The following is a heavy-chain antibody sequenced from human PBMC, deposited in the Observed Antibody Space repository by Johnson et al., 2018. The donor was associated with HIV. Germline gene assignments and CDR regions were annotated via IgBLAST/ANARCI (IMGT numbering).Heavy chain of an antibody. V-gene: IGHV3-66*01. J-gene: IGHJ3*02. CDR2: INSGGGT. Sequence: VQLVESGGGLVQPGGSLRLSCAASGLTVSSNYMTWVRQGPGKGLEWVSVINSGGGTYYADSVTGRFTISRDNSKNTLYLQMNSLRAEDTAVYYCARDSERGFDIWGQGTMVTVSS. D-gene: IGHD1-26*01. CDR1: GLTVSSNY. CDR3: ARDSERGFDI.